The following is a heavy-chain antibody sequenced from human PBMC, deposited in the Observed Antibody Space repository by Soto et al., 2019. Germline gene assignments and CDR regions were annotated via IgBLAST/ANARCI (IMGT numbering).Heavy chain of an antibody. CDR3: ARDSPSIAVAGIYYYYGMDV. J-gene: IGHJ6*02. Sequence: RASVKVSCKASGYTFTSYGISWVRQAPGQGLEWMGWISAYNGNTNYAQKLQGRVTMTTDTSTSTAYMELRSLRSDDTAVYYCARDSPSIAVAGIYYYYGMDVWGQGTTVTVSS. V-gene: IGHV1-18*04. CDR2: ISAYNGNT. CDR1: GYTFTSYG. D-gene: IGHD6-19*01.